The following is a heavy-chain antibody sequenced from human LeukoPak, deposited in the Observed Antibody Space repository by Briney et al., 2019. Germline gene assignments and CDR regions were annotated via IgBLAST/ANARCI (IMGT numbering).Heavy chain of an antibody. D-gene: IGHD3-10*01. J-gene: IGHJ4*02. Sequence: QPGESLRLSCAASGFAFSSYAMHWVRQAPGKGLEWVAFISYDGNSKYYVESVKGRFTISRDNSKNTLYLQMNSLRAEDTAVYYCAKDRLMVRGSYYFDYWGQGTLVTVSS. CDR2: ISYDGNSK. V-gene: IGHV3-30*04. CDR1: GFAFSSYA. CDR3: AKDRLMVRGSYYFDY.